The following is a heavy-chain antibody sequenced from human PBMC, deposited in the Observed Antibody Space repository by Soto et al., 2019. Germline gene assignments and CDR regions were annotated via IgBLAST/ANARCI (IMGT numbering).Heavy chain of an antibody. CDR2: INPSGGST. D-gene: IGHD1-1*01. Sequence: ASVKVSCKASGYTFTTYYMHWVRQAPGQGLEWMGIINPSGGSTNYAQKFQGRVTMTRDTSTSTVYMELSSLRSEDTAVYYCARPNQRNWDDNAFDIWGQGTMVS. CDR1: GYTFTTYY. V-gene: IGHV1-46*01. CDR3: ARPNQRNWDDNAFDI. J-gene: IGHJ3*02.